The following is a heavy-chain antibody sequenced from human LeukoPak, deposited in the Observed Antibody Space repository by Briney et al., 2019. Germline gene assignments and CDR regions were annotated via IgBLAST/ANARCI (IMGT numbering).Heavy chain of an antibody. D-gene: IGHD2-21*02. V-gene: IGHV3-7*01. Sequence: VRQAPGKGVEGVAHINPDGRDTYYVDSVKGRFTISRDNAQNSMYLQMNSLRVEDTAVYYCTSWGDTTAEYFQRWGQGTLVTVSS. CDR3: TSWGDTTAEYFQR. CDR2: INPDGRDT. J-gene: IGHJ1*01.